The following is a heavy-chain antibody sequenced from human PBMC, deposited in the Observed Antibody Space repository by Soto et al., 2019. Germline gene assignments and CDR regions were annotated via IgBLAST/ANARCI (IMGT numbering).Heavy chain of an antibody. CDR1: GGSISSSSYY. D-gene: IGHD4-17*01. V-gene: IGHV4-39*01. CDR2: IYYSGST. Sequence: PSETLSLTCTVSGGSISSSSYYWGWIRQPPGKGLEWIGSIYYSGSTYYNPSLKSRVTISVDTSKNQFSLKLSSVTAADTAVYYCARALHDYGDYVPSIWFDPWGQGTLVTVS. J-gene: IGHJ5*02. CDR3: ARALHDYGDYVPSIWFDP.